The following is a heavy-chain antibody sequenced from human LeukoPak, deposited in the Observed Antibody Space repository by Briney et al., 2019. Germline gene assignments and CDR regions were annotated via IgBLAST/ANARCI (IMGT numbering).Heavy chain of an antibody. V-gene: IGHV3-48*04. Sequence: GGSLRLSCAASGFTFSTYSMNWVRQAPGKGLEWVSYISSSSSTIYYADSVKGRFTISRDNAKNSLYLQMNSLRAEDTAVYYCARLWQPNYGDCLDHWGQGTLVTVTS. CDR2: ISSSSSTI. J-gene: IGHJ4*02. CDR1: GFTFSTYS. D-gene: IGHD4-17*01. CDR3: ARLWQPNYGDCLDH.